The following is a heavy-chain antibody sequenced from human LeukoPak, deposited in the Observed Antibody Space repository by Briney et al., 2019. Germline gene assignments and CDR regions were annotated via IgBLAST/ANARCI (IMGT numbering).Heavy chain of an antibody. J-gene: IGHJ4*02. V-gene: IGHV4-59*01. D-gene: IGHD3-10*01. CDR1: GGSISSYY. CDR3: ARSWPTSYYYGSGSKKPGYFDY. CDR2: IYYSGST. Sequence: KASETLSLTCTVSGGSISSYYWSWIRQPPGKGLEWIGCIYYSGSTNYNPSLKSRVTISVDTSKNQFSLKLSSVTAADTAVYYCARSWPTSYYYGSGSKKPGYFDYWGQGTLVTVSS.